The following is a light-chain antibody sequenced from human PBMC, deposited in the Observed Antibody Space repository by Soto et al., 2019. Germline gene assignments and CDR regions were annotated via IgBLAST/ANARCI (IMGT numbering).Light chain of an antibody. Sequence: QSALTQPPSVSGSPGQSFAISCTGTSSDVGGYNRVSWYQQPPGKAPKLLIYDVSNRPSGGSTRFSGSKSGNTASLTISGLQAEDEADYYCTSYASSSAYVFGPGTKVTVL. J-gene: IGLJ1*01. CDR2: DVS. CDR1: SSDVGGYNR. CDR3: TSYASSSAYV. V-gene: IGLV2-18*02.